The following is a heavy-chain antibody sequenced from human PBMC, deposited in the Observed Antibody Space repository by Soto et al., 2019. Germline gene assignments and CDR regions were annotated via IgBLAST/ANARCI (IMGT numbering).Heavy chain of an antibody. CDR1: GYTFTGYY. Sequence: ASVKVSCKASGYTFTGYYMHWVRQAPGQGREWMGWINPNSGGTNYAQKFQGRVNMTRDTSISTAYMGLSRLRSDDTAVYYCARDGSLWFGESHPPFDPWGQRTLVTVSS. CDR3: ARDGSLWFGESHPPFDP. D-gene: IGHD3-10*01. CDR2: INPNSGGT. J-gene: IGHJ5*02. V-gene: IGHV1-2*02.